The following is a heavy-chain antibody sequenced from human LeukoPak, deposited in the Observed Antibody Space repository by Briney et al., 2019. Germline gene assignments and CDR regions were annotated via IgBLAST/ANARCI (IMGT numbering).Heavy chain of an antibody. CDR3: AILVGATPSRQAFDI. CDR2: MNPNSGNT. CDR1: GYTFTSYD. D-gene: IGHD1-26*01. V-gene: IGHV1-8*01. J-gene: IGHJ3*02. Sequence: ASVKVSCKASGYTFTSYDINWVRQATGRGLEWMGWMNPNSGNTGYAQKFQGRVTMTRNTSISTAYMELSSLRSEDTAVYYCAILVGATPSRQAFDIWGQGTMVTVSS.